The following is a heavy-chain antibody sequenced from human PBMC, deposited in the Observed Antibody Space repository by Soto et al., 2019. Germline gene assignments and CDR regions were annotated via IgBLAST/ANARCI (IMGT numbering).Heavy chain of an antibody. J-gene: IGHJ4*02. CDR1: GFTFSDYY. CDR2: INNDGSVA. V-gene: IGHV3-74*03. CDR3: VRDMQLWRLDS. D-gene: IGHD2-21*01. Sequence: LRLSCAASGFTFSDYYMSWVRQAPGKGLVWVSRINNDGSVAMYVDSVKGRFTISRDNAKNTLYLHMNSLRAEDTAVYYCVRDMQLWRLDSWGQGTQVTVSS.